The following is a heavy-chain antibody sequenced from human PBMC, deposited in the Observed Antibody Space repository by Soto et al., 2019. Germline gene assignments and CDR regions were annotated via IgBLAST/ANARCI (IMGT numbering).Heavy chain of an antibody. CDR1: GGSISSYY. CDR3: ARRGIGSGSYYTNYYYYMDV. D-gene: IGHD3-10*01. CDR2: IYYSGST. Sequence: PSETLSLTCTVSGGSISSYYWSWIRQPPGKGLEWIGYIYYSGSTNYNPSLKSRVTISVDTSKNQFSLKLSSVTAADTAVYYCARRGIGSGSYYTNYYYYMDVWGKGTTVTVSS. J-gene: IGHJ6*03. V-gene: IGHV4-59*01.